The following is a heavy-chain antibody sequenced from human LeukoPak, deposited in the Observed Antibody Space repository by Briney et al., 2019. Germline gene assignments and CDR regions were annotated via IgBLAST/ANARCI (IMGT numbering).Heavy chain of an antibody. CDR1: GGTFSSYA. Sequence: GASVKVSCKASGGTFSSYAISWVRQAPGQGLEWMGGIIPIFGTANYAQKFQGRVTITADESTSTAYMELSSLRSEDTAVYYCARGIAYDYYYYMDVWGKGTTVTISS. CDR3: ARGIAYDYYYYMDV. CDR2: IIPIFGTA. V-gene: IGHV1-69*13. D-gene: IGHD2/OR15-2a*01. J-gene: IGHJ6*03.